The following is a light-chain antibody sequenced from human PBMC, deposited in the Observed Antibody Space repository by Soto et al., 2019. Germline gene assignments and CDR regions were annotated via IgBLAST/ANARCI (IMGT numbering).Light chain of an antibody. Sequence: EFVLTQSPGTLSLSPGERATPSCRASQSVRSSYLAWYQQKPGQAPRLLIYGASSRATGIPDRFSGSGSGTDFTLTINRLEPEDFAVYYCQQFGSSPLTFGGGTKVDIK. CDR1: QSVRSSY. CDR2: GAS. J-gene: IGKJ4*01. V-gene: IGKV3-20*01. CDR3: QQFGSSPLT.